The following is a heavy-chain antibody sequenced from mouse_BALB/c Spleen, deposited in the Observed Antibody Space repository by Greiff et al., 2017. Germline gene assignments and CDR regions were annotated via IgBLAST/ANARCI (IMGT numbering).Heavy chain of an antibody. CDR3: AVTIFTSWFAY. CDR2: IWGDGST. J-gene: IGHJ3*01. Sequence: VQGVESGPGLVAPSQSLSITCTASGFSFTSYGVSWVRQPPGKGLEWLGVIWGDGSTNYHSALISRLSISKDNSKSQVFLKLNSLQTDDTATYYCAVTIFTSWFAYWGQGTLVTVSA. D-gene: IGHD1-1*01. V-gene: IGHV2-3*01. CDR1: GFSFTSYG.